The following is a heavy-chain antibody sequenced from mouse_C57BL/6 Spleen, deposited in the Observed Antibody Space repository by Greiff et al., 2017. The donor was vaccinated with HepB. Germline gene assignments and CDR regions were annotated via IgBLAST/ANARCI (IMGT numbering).Heavy chain of an antibody. J-gene: IGHJ4*01. V-gene: IGHV1-64*01. CDR3: ARLDYGNYYYAMDY. D-gene: IGHD2-1*01. CDR2: IHPNSGST. CDR1: GYTFTSYW. Sequence: VQLQQPGAELVKPGASVKLSCKASGYTFTSYWMHWVKQRPGQGLEWIGMIHPNSGSTNYNEKFKSKATLTVDKSSSTAYMQLSSLTSEDSAVYYCARLDYGNYYYAMDYWGQGTSVTVSS.